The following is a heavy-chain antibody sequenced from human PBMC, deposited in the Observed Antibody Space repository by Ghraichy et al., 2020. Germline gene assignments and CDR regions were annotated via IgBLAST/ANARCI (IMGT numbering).Heavy chain of an antibody. CDR1: GFSFASYA. V-gene: IGHV3-23*01. CDR2: NTGSGETT. Sequence: GGSLRLSCAASGFSFASYAMSWVRQVPGKGLQWVSGNTGSGETTHYAESVRGRFSISRDNSKSTLFLQMNSLRAEDTAIYYCARHPVNYYDVLSGFYPFDYWGQGTLVTVSS. D-gene: IGHD3-3*01. J-gene: IGHJ4*02. CDR3: ARHPVNYYDVLSGFYPFDY.